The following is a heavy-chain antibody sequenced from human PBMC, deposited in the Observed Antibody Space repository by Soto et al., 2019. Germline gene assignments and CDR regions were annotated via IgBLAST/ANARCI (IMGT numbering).Heavy chain of an antibody. D-gene: IGHD3-10*01. CDR3: ARAVAPYFGTWFDP. Sequence: KPSETLSLTCAVYGGSFSDYFWTWIRQPPGKGLEWIGEINHSGSTNFNPSLKSRVAISADTSRNQFSLKLSSVTAADLALYYCARAVAPYFGTWFDPWGQGTLVTVSS. CDR2: INHSGST. CDR1: GGSFSDYF. V-gene: IGHV4-34*01. J-gene: IGHJ5*02.